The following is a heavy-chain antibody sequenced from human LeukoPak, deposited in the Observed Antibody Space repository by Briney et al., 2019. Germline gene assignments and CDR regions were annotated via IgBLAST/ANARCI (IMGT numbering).Heavy chain of an antibody. V-gene: IGHV4-59*01. J-gene: IGHJ4*02. CDR2: IYYSGST. D-gene: IGHD3-3*01. CDR3: ARGGYDFWSGYSKYYFDY. Sequence: SETLSLTCTVSGGSISNYYWSWIRQPPGKGLEWIGYIYYSGSTNYNPSLKSRVTISVDTSKNQFSLKLSSVTAADTAVYYCARGGYDFWSGYSKYYFDYWGQGTLVTVSS. CDR1: GGSISNYY.